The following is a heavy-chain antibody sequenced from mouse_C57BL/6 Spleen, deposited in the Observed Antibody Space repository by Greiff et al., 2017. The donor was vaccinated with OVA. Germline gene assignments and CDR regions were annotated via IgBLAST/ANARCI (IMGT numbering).Heavy chain of an antibody. CDR3: ARFGQLRLEAWFAY. CDR1: GYAFSSYW. J-gene: IGHJ3*01. CDR2: IYPGDGDT. Sequence: VQLQQSGAELVKPGASVKISCKASGYAFSSYWMNWVKQRPGKGLEWIGQIYPGDGDTNYNGKFKGKATLTADKSSSTAYMQLSSLTSEDYAVYFCARFGQLRLEAWFAYWGQGTLVTVSA. D-gene: IGHD3-2*02. V-gene: IGHV1-80*01.